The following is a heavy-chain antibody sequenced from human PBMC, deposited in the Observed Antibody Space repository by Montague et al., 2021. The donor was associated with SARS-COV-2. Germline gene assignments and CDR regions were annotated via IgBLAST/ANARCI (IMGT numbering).Heavy chain of an antibody. CDR3: AGQRASSPFDH. D-gene: IGHD6-13*01. CDR2: IYYSGST. J-gene: IGHJ4*02. CDR1: GGSISSSSYY. Sequence: SETLSLTCTVSGGSISSSSYYWGWIRQPQGKGLEWIGSIYYSGSTYYNPSLKSRVTISVDTSKDQFSLKLSSVTAADTAMYYCAGQRASSPFDHWGQGTLVTVSS. V-gene: IGHV4-39*01.